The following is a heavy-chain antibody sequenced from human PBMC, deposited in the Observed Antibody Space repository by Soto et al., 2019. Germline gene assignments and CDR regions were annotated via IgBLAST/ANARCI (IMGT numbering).Heavy chain of an antibody. CDR2: ISHTGSP. CDR1: GGSXSNSDYF. J-gene: IGHJ4*02. V-gene: IGHV4-39*01. Sequence: AETLSLTCTVSGGSXSNSDYFWAWMRQPPGKGLEWVGTISHTGSPRYNPSLKSRVTISVDTSKNQFSLRLPSVTAADTAVFYCASQLESTTYFDYWGRGTLVTVSS. D-gene: IGHD1-1*01. CDR3: ASQLESTTYFDY.